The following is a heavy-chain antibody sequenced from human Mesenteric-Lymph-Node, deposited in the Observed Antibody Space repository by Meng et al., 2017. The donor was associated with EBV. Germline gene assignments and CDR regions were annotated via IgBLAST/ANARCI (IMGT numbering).Heavy chain of an antibody. Sequence: QVGLQQWWVGLWESSETLCLACAVYGGSFSGYYWSWIRQPPGKGLEWIGEINHSGSTNYNPSLKSRVTISVDTSKNQFSLKLSSVTAADTAVYYCARRGKVGAGYWGQGTLVTVSS. CDR2: INHSGST. CDR3: ARRGKVGAGY. V-gene: IGHV4-34*01. CDR1: GGSFSGYY. D-gene: IGHD1-26*01. J-gene: IGHJ4*02.